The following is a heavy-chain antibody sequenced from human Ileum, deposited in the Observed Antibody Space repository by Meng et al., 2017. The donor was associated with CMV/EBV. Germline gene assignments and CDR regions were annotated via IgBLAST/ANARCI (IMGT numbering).Heavy chain of an antibody. CDR3: TRAAEYCSSASCLEYFQH. CDR1: SSYT. V-gene: IGHV1-69*02. D-gene: IGHD2-2*01. J-gene: IGHJ1*01. CDR2: NIPILGIA. Sequence: SSYTVSWVRQAAGEGLEWMRRNIPILGIANYAQKFQGNVTITADKSPSTAYMELSSLGSEDTAVYYCTRAAEYCSSASCLEYFQHWGQGTLVTVSS.